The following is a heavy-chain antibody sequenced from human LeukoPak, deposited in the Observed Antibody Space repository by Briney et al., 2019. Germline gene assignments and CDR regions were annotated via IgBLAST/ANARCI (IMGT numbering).Heavy chain of an antibody. CDR1: GGSISSSTYY. D-gene: IGHD6-13*01. V-gene: IGHV4-39*01. CDR3: ARVGHIAAAGTYDY. CDR2: IYDSGGT. J-gene: IGHJ4*02. Sequence: SETLSLTCTVSGGSISSSTYYWGWICQPPGKGLEWIGSIYDSGGTYYNPSLKSRITISFDTSKDQFSLSLSSVTAADTAVYYCARVGHIAAAGTYDYWGQGTLVTVSS.